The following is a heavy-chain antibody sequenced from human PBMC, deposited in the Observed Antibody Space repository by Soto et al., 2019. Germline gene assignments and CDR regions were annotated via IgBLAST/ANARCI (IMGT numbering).Heavy chain of an antibody. J-gene: IGHJ4*02. Sequence: QVQLVESGGGVVQPGRSLRLSCAASGFTFSSYAMHWVRQAPGKGLEWVAVISYDGSNKYYADSVKGRFTISRDNSKNTLYLQMNSLRAEDTAVYYCARVMYYYDSSGYYYGEYYFDYWGQGTLVTVSP. CDR2: ISYDGSNK. V-gene: IGHV3-30-3*01. CDR1: GFTFSSYA. CDR3: ARVMYYYDSSGYYYGEYYFDY. D-gene: IGHD3-22*01.